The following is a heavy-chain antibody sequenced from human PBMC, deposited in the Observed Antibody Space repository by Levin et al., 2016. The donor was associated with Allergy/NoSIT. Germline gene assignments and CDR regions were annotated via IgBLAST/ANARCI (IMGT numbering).Heavy chain of an antibody. CDR3: ARDKDYPVVAATFDY. J-gene: IGHJ4*02. V-gene: IGHV3-30-3*01. D-gene: IGHD2-15*01. CDR1: GFTFSSYA. CDR2: ISYDGSNK. Sequence: GESLKISCAASGFTFSSYAMHWVRQAPGKGLEWVAVISYDGSNKYYADSVKGRFTISRDNSKNTLYLQMNSLRAEDTAVYYCARDKDYPVVAATFDYWGQGTLVTVSS.